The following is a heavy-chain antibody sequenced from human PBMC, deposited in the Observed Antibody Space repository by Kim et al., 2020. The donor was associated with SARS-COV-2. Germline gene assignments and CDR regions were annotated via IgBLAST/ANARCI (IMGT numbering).Heavy chain of an antibody. V-gene: IGHV1-3*01. Sequence: ASVKVSCKASGYTFTSYAMHWVRQAPGQRLEWMGWINAGNGNTKYSQKFQGRVTITRDTSASTAYMELSSLRSEDTAVYYCARETYGSGSYYNNWFDPWGQGTLVTVSS. CDR2: INAGNGNT. CDR1: GYTFTSYA. CDR3: ARETYGSGSYYNNWFDP. J-gene: IGHJ5*02. D-gene: IGHD3-10*01.